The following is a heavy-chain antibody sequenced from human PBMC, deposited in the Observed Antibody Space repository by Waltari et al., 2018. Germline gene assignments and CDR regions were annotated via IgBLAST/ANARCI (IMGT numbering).Heavy chain of an antibody. CDR1: GGSFSGYY. CDR2: INHSGSA. V-gene: IGHV4-34*01. J-gene: IGHJ4*02. Sequence: QVQLQQWGAGLLKPSETLSLTCAVYGGSFSGYYWSWIRQPPGKGLQWIGEINHSGSANYNPTLKSRVTISVDTSKNQFTLKLCSVTAADAAVYYCARRGAFWSGSFDYWGQGTLVTVSS. D-gene: IGHD3-3*01. CDR3: ARRGAFWSGSFDY.